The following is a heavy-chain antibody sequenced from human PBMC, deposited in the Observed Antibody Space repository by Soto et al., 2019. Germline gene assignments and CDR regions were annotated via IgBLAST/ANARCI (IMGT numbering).Heavy chain of an antibody. V-gene: IGHV4-59*01. J-gene: IGHJ4*02. CDR3: ARGVVDSFSGGVYYFDY. D-gene: IGHD3-3*01. Sequence: SETLCLTCTVSGGSISSYYWSGIRQPPGKGLEWIGYIYYSGSTNYNPSLKSRVTISVDTSKNQFSLKLSSVTAADTAVYYCARGVVDSFSGGVYYFDYWGQGTLVTVSS. CDR1: GGSISSYY. CDR2: IYYSGST.